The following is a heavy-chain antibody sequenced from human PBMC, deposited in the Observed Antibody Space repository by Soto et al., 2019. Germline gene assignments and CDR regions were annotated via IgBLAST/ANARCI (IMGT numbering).Heavy chain of an antibody. CDR3: ARETASGTTNLDY. CDR2: ITSSSAFL. Sequence: GGSLRLSCAASGFTFSSYSMNWVRQAPGKGLEWVSSITSSSAFLYYADSLKGRFTISRDNARNSLYLQMHSLRAEDTDVYYCARETASGTTNLDYWGQGTLVTVSS. V-gene: IGHV3-21*01. D-gene: IGHD1-7*01. CDR1: GFTFSSYS. J-gene: IGHJ4*02.